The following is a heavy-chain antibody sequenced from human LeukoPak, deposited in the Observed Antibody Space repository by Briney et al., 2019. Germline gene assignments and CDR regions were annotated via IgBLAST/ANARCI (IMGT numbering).Heavy chain of an antibody. CDR1: GFTFSTYA. V-gene: IGHV3-23*01. J-gene: IGHJ4*02. CDR2: ISGGGGTT. CDR3: AKVYDSSGYAPNDH. Sequence: PGGSLRLSCAASGFTFSTYAMSWVRQAPGKGLEWVSIISGGGGTTYYADSVKGRFTISRDNSKNTLHLQMNSLRGEDTAVYYCAKVYDSSGYAPNDHWGQGTLVTVSS. D-gene: IGHD3-22*01.